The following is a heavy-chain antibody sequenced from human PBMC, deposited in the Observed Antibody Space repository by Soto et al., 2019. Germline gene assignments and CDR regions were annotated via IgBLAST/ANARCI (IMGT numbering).Heavy chain of an antibody. CDR3: ARGTNYWIVVVHAPEYYGMDV. V-gene: IGHV4-34*01. J-gene: IGHJ6*02. CDR1: GGSFSDYY. Sequence: PSETLSLTCAVYGGSFSDYYWSWIRQPPGKGLEWIGEINHRGSTNYNPSLKSRVTISVDTSKNQFSLKLSSVTAAGTAVYYCARGTNYWIVVVHAPEYYGMDVWGQGITVTVSS. D-gene: IGHD3-22*01. CDR2: INHRGST.